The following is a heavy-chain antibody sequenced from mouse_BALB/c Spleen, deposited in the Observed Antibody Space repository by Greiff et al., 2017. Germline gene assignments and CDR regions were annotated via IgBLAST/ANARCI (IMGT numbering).Heavy chain of an antibody. D-gene: IGHD1-1*01. CDR3: ARLYGSSLYAMDY. CDR1: GYTFTSYT. V-gene: IGHV1-4*02. J-gene: IGHJ4*01. Sequence: VQLQQSAAELARPGASVKMSCKASGYTFTSYTMHWVKQRPGQGLEWIGYINPSSGYTEYNQKFKDKTTLTADKSSSTAYMQLSSLTSEDSAVYYCARLYGSSLYAMDYWGQGTSVTVSS. CDR2: INPSSGYT.